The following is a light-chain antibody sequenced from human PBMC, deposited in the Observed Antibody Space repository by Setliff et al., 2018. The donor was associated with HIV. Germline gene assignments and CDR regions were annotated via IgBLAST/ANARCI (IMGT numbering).Light chain of an antibody. J-gene: IGLJ2*01. Sequence: QSVLAQSASVSGSPGQSITISCTGSSSDVGNTLSVSWYQQNVGEVPKLPIYEVDRRPSGISHRFSGSKSGNTASLTISGLQVEDEADYYCCSYGSGDIWVFGGGTKVTVL. CDR2: EVD. CDR3: CSYGSGDIWV. CDR1: SSDVGNTLS. V-gene: IGLV2-23*02.